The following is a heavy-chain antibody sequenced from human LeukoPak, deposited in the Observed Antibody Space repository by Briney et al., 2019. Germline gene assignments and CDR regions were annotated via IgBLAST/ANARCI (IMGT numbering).Heavy chain of an antibody. Sequence: GGSLRLSCAASGFTFSSHGMNWVRQAPGKGLEWVSGITGGGTTYYADSVRGRLSISRDNSKNTLYLQVNSLRAEDTAVYYCAKGRTEGGTLALDYWGQGTLVTVSS. CDR1: GFTFSSHG. V-gene: IGHV3-23*01. J-gene: IGHJ4*02. CDR2: ITGGGTT. CDR3: AKGRTEGGTLALDY. D-gene: IGHD6-19*01.